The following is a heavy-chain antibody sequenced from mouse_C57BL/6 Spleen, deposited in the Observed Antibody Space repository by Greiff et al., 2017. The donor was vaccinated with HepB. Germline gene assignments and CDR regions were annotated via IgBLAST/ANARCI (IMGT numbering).Heavy chain of an antibody. V-gene: IGHV2-5*01. D-gene: IGHD1-1*01. J-gene: IGHJ4*01. CDR3: AKPAHYYGSRDYAMDY. CDR1: GFSLTSYG. Sequence: VMLVESGPGLVQPSQSLSITCTVSGFSLTSYGVHWVRQSPGKGLEWLGVIWRGGSTDYNAAFMSRLSITKDNSKSQVFFKMNSLQADDTAIYYCAKPAHYYGSRDYAMDYWGQGTSVTVSS. CDR2: IWRGGST.